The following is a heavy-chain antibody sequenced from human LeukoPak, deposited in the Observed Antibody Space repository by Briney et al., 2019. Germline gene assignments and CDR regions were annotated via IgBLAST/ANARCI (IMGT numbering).Heavy chain of an antibody. CDR3: AGTKYSSGWYAGY. Sequence: GGSLRLSCAATGFTVSSNYMSWVRQAPGKGLEWVSVIYSGGSTYYADSVKGRFTISRDNSKNTLYLQMNSLRAEDTAVYYCAGTKYSSGWYAGYWGQGTLVTVSS. V-gene: IGHV3-53*01. J-gene: IGHJ4*02. D-gene: IGHD6-19*01. CDR2: IYSGGST. CDR1: GFTVSSNY.